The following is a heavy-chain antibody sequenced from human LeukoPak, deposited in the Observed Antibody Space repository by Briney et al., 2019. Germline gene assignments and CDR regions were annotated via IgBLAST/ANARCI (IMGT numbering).Heavy chain of an antibody. J-gene: IGHJ6*03. V-gene: IGHV3-21*01. CDR1: GFTFSSYS. CDR3: ARAGELPSDYYYYMDV. CDR2: ISSSSSCI. D-gene: IGHD1-26*01. Sequence: GGSLRLSCAASGFTFSSYSMNWVRQAPGKGLEWVSSISSSSSCIYYADSVKGRFTISRDNAKNSLYLQMNSLRAEDTAVYYCARAGELPSDYYYYMDVWGKGTTVTVSS.